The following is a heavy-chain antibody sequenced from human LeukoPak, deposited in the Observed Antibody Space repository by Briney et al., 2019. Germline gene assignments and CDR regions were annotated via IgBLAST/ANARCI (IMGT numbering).Heavy chain of an antibody. CDR3: ARGPQLSRYATRRWFDP. D-gene: IGHD2-2*01. J-gene: IGHJ5*02. CDR1: GFTFSSYG. CDR2: ISYDGSNK. Sequence: GGSLRLSCAASGFTFSSYGMHWVRQAPGKGLEWVAVISYDGSNKYYADSVKGRFTISRDNSKNTLYLQMNSLRAEDTAVYYCARGPQLSRYATRRWFDPWGQGTLVTVSS. V-gene: IGHV3-30*03.